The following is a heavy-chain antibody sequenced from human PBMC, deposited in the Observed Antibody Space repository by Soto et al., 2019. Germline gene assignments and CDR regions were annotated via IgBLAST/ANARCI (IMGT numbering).Heavy chain of an antibody. D-gene: IGHD1-1*01. CDR2: INPSGST. CDR1: GGSISDYY. V-gene: IGHV4-34*01. J-gene: IGHJ5*02. Sequence: QVQLQESGPGLVKPSETLSLTCTVSGGSISDYYWSWIRQPPGKGLEWIGEINPSGSTNYNPSLKSLVTISVDTSKNQFSLKLSSVTAADTAVYYCARGERIFDPWGQGPLVTVSS. CDR3: ARGERIFDP.